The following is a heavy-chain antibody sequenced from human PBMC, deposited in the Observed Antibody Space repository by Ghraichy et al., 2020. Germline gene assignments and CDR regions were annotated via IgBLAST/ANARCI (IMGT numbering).Heavy chain of an antibody. CDR2: TYSRSKWYY. CDR1: GDSVSSNIAT. J-gene: IGHJ3*02. D-gene: IGHD3-10*01. V-gene: IGHV6-1*01. Sequence: SETLSLTCDISGDSVSSNIATWNRIRQSPSRGLEWLGRTYSRSKWYYDYADSVKSRITINPDTSKNQFSLQLNSVTPDDTAMYYCARGNPFDIWGQGTMVTVSS. CDR3: ARGNPFDI.